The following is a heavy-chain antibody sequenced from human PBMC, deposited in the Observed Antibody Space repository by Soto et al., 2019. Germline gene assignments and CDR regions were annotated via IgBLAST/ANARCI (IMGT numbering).Heavy chain of an antibody. V-gene: IGHV1-2*04. CDR2: INPNSGGT. CDR1: GYIFTGYY. J-gene: IGHJ6*02. Sequence: ASVKVSCKASGYIFTGYYMHWVRQAPGQGLEWMGWINPNSGGTNYAQKFQGWVTMTRDTSISTAYMELSRLRSDDTAVYYCARDPSLTYYYDSSGYFGMDVWGQGTTVTVSS. CDR3: ARDPSLTYYYDSSGYFGMDV. D-gene: IGHD3-22*01.